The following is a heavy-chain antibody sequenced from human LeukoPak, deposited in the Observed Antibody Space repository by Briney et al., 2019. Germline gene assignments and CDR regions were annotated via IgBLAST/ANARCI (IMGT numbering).Heavy chain of an antibody. V-gene: IGHV1-8*02. CDR2: MNPNSGNT. CDR1: GYTFTSYD. CDR3: ARNVAGTRYFQH. J-gene: IGHJ1*01. D-gene: IGHD6-19*01. Sequence: ASVTVSCKASGYTFTSYDINWVRQATGQGLEWMGWMNPNSGNTGYAQKFQGRVTMTRNTSISTAYMELSSLRSEDTAVYYCARNVAGTRYFQHWGQGTLVTVSS.